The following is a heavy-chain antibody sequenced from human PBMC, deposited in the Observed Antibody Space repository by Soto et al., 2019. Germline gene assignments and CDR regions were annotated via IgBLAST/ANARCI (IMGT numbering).Heavy chain of an antibody. J-gene: IGHJ5*02. D-gene: IGHD6-13*01. CDR1: GFSLSTSGMR. Sequence: SGPTLVNPTQTLTLTCTFSGFSLSTSGMRVSWIRQPPGKALEWLARIDWDDDKFYSTSLRTRLTISKDTSKNQVVLTMTNMDPVDTATYYCAKAGTDGSWFDPWGQGTLVTVSS. CDR2: IDWDDDK. CDR3: AKAGTDGSWFDP. V-gene: IGHV2-70*04.